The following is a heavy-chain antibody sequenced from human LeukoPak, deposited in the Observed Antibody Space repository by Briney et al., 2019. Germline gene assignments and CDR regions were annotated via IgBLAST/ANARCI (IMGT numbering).Heavy chain of an antibody. CDR1: GYTLTSYG. D-gene: IGHD3-10*01. CDR2: ISAYNGNT. V-gene: IGHV1-18*01. J-gene: IGHJ5*02. CDR3: ARVGDHYYGSGSYYFDWFDP. Sequence: ASVKVSCKASGYTLTSYGISWVRQAPGQGLEWMGWISAYNGNTNYAQKLQGRVTMTTDTSTSTAYMELRSLRSDDTAVYYCARVGDHYYGSGSYYFDWFDPWGQGTLVTVSS.